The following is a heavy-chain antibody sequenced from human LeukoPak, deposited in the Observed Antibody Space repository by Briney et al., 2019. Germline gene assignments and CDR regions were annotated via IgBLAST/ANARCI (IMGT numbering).Heavy chain of an antibody. D-gene: IGHD5-18*01. CDR3: ARGIRKIQLWFSYYYYYMDV. V-gene: IGHV4-39*07. Sequence: SETLSLTCTVSGGSISSSSYYWSWIPPPPGKGLEWIGEINHSGSTNYNPSLKSRVTISVDTSKNQFSLKLSSVTAADTAVYYCARGIRKIQLWFSYYYYYMDVWGKGTTVTVSS. J-gene: IGHJ6*03. CDR2: INHSGST. CDR1: GGSISSSSYY.